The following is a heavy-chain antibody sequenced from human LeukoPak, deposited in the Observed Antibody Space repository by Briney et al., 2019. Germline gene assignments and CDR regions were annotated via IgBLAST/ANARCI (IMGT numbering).Heavy chain of an antibody. J-gene: IGHJ4*02. D-gene: IGHD6-13*01. Sequence: GASVKVSCKASGYTFTGYYMHWVRQAPGQGLEWMGWINPNSGGTNYAQKFQGRVTMTRDTSISTAYMELSRLRSDDTAVYYCARSGGYSSSWYSGGGYWGQGTLVTVSS. CDR1: GYTFTGYY. CDR3: ARSGGYSSSWYSGGGY. V-gene: IGHV1-2*02. CDR2: INPNSGGT.